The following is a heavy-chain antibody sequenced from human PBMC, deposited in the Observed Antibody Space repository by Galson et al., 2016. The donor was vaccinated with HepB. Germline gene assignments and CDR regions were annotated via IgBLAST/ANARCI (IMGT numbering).Heavy chain of an antibody. J-gene: IGHJ4*02. Sequence: SLRLSCAASGFTFSRYTMNWVRQAPGKGLEWVSSISPTSRYKHWAGSLEGRFAISRDNARNSQYLQMNSLRVEDTAVYYCARAQGDRSGDDGHFDYWGQGTLVTVSS. CDR2: ISPTSRYK. CDR1: GFTFSRYT. CDR3: ARAQGDRSGDDGHFDY. D-gene: IGHD3-10*01. V-gene: IGHV3-21*01.